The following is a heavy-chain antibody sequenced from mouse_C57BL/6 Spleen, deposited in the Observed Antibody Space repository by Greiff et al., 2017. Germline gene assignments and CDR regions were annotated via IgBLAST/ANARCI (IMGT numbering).Heavy chain of an antibody. V-gene: IGHV3-6*01. CDR2: ISYDGSN. CDR3: ARRDYDLYYAMDY. D-gene: IGHD2-4*01. J-gene: IGHJ4*01. Sequence: EVQRVESGPGLVKPSQSLSLTCSVTGYSITSGYYWNWIRQFPGNKLEWMGYISYDGSNNYNPSLKNRISLTRDTSQNQFFLKLNSVTTEDTATYYCARRDYDLYYAMDYWGQGTSVTVSS. CDR1: GYSITSGYY.